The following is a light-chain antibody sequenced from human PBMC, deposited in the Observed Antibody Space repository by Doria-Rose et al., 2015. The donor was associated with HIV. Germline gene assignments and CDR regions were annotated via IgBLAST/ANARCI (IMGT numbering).Light chain of an antibody. V-gene: IGKV3-20*01. Sequence: TQSPGTLSLSPGARATLSCRASQSFSSTYLAWYQQKPGQAPSLLIYDGSTRATGIPDRFSASGSWIDFTLTINRLEPEDFALYYCHQYGTSWTFGQGTKVEI. CDR2: DGS. CDR1: QSFSSTY. J-gene: IGKJ1*01. CDR3: HQYGTSWT.